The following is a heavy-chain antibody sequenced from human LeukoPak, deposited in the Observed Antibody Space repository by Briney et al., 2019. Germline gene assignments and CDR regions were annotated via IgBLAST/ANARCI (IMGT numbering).Heavy chain of an antibody. Sequence: ASVKVSCKASGYTFTGYYMHWVRQAPGQGLEWMGRINPNSGGTNYAQKFQGRVTMTRDTSISTAYMELSRLRSDDTAVYYCARDNYYDSSGYDRGGQETLVTVPS. CDR2: INPNSGGT. V-gene: IGHV1-2*06. CDR3: ARDNYYDSSGYDR. CDR1: GYTFTGYY. J-gene: IGHJ5*02. D-gene: IGHD3-22*01.